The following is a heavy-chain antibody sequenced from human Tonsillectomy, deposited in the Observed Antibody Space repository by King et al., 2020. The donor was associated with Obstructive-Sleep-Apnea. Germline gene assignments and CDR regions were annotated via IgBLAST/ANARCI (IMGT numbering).Heavy chain of an antibody. CDR1: GGSISSGDYY. CDR2: IYYSGST. V-gene: IGHV4-30-4*01. CDR3: ARADFGDYEGCFTN. Sequence: VQLQESGPGLVKPSQTLSLTCTVSGGSISSGDYYWSWIRQPPGKGLEWIGYIYYSGSTSYNPSLKSRVTISVDTSKNRFSLKLSSGTAADTAVYYCARADFGDYEGCFTNWGQGTLVTVSS. J-gene: IGHJ4*02. D-gene: IGHD4-17*01.